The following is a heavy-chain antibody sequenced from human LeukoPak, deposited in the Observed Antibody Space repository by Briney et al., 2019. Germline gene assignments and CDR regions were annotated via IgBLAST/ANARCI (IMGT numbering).Heavy chain of an antibody. CDR1: GGSISSYY. D-gene: IGHD6-6*01. V-gene: IGHV4-59*01. CDR3: ARDRPYGIAARYYNWFDP. J-gene: IGHJ5*02. CDR2: IYYSGST. Sequence: SETLSLTCTASGGSISSYYWSWIRQPPGKGLEWIGYIYYSGSTNYNPSLKSRVTISVDTSKNQFSLKLSSVTAADTAVYYCARDRPYGIAARYYNWFDPWGQGTLVTVSS.